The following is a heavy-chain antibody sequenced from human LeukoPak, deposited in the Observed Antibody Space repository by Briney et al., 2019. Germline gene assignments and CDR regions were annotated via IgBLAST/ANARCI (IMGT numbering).Heavy chain of an antibody. D-gene: IGHD3-10*01. CDR1: GGSISDYY. V-gene: IGHV4-59*01. Sequence: SETLSLTCTISGGSISDYYWGWIRQPPGKGLAWIGYSHSSGDTNYNSSLKSRVTISLDTSKNDFSLRLSSVTAADTAIYYCARGVGYGSGSPMFFDYWGQGTLVTVSS. J-gene: IGHJ4*02. CDR3: ARGVGYGSGSPMFFDY. CDR2: SHSSGDT.